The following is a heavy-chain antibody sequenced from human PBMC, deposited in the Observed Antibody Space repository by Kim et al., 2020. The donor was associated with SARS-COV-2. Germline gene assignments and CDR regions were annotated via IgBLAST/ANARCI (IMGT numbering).Heavy chain of an antibody. CDR2: ISSSSTI. Sequence: LSLTCAASGFTFSDYDMNWVRQAPGKGLEWVSFISSSSTIYYADSVKGRFTISRDNAKNSLYLQMNSLRDEDTAVYYCARDGGSPWRWFDPWGQGTLVTVSS. J-gene: IGHJ5*02. D-gene: IGHD1-26*01. V-gene: IGHV3-48*02. CDR1: GFTFSDYD. CDR3: ARDGGSPWRWFDP.